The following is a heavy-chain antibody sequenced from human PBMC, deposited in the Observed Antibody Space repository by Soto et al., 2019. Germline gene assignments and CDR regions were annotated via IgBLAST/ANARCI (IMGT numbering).Heavy chain of an antibody. CDR3: AKRSRVFGRYYYFDY. CDR1: GFTFSSYA. V-gene: IGHV3-23*01. J-gene: IGHJ4*02. CDR2: ISGSGGST. D-gene: IGHD1-26*01. Sequence: PGGSLRLSCAASGFTFSSYAMSWVRQAPGKGLEWVSAISGSGGSTYYADSVKGRFTISRDNSKNTLYLQMNSLRAEDTAVYYCAKRSRVFGRYYYFDYWGQGTLVTVSS.